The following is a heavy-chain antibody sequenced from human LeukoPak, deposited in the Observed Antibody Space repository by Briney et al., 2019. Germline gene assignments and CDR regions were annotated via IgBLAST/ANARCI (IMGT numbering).Heavy chain of an antibody. J-gene: IGHJ4*02. CDR2: ISWNSGSI. Sequence: GRSLRLSCAASGFTFDDYAMHWVRQAPGKGLEWVSGISWNSGSIGYADSVKGQFTISRDNAKNSLYLQMNSLRAEDTALYYCAKDMHDYVWGSYDYWGQGTLVTVSS. D-gene: IGHD3-16*01. V-gene: IGHV3-9*01. CDR1: GFTFDDYA. CDR3: AKDMHDYVWGSYDY.